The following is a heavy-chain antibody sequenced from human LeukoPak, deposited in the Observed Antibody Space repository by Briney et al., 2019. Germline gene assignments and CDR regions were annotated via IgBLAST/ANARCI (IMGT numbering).Heavy chain of an antibody. Sequence: ASVKVSCKTSGYIFTGYYLHWLRQAPGQGLEWLGCIHPNGYSEPAPIFRGRVTMTRDTSLSTAYMDLSTLKSDDTAVYYCAIECCFDGNNYSKGFEYWGLGTVVTVSS. CDR1: GYIFTGYY. CDR2: IHPNGYS. J-gene: IGHJ4*02. CDR3: AIECCFDGNNYSKGFEY. V-gene: IGHV1-2*02. D-gene: IGHD3-10*01.